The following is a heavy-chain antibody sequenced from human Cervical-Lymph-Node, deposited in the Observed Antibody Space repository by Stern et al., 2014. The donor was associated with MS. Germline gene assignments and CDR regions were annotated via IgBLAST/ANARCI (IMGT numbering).Heavy chain of an antibody. Sequence: VQLVDSGRGVVQPGRSLRLSCAGSGFIFSKFVMHWVRQALGKGLEWVAASWYDASKEYYADSVKGRFTISRDNSKNTLYLQMNSLRIEDTAVYYCARDNYGGYLDYWGQGTRVTVSS. V-gene: IGHV3-30*04. J-gene: IGHJ4*02. CDR1: GFIFSKFV. D-gene: IGHD4-23*01. CDR3: ARDNYGGYLDY. CDR2: SWYDASKE.